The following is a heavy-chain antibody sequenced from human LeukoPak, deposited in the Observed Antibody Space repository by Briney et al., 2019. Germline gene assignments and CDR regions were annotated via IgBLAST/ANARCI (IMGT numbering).Heavy chain of an antibody. D-gene: IGHD1-26*01. CDR1: GYSFTGHY. V-gene: IGHV1-2*02. CDR2: MYPNSGDT. J-gene: IGHJ4*02. CDR3: ARESLGGSYSGSFELDH. Sequence: ASVKVSCKASGYSFTGHYMHWVRQAPGQGLEWIGWMYPNSGDTNYAQKFQGRVTLTRDTSISTAYMELSSLRSDDTAIYYCARESLGGSYSGSFELDHWGQGTLVTLSS.